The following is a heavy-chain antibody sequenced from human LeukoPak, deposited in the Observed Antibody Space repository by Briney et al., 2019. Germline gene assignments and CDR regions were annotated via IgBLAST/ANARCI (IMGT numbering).Heavy chain of an antibody. CDR2: IKNDGSNT. V-gene: IGHV3-74*01. CDR3: VRGDSGYPDY. D-gene: IGHD5-12*01. Sequence: GGSLRLSCSASGFTINSYWMHWVRQVPGRGLVWVSRIKNDGSNTNYAESVKGRFTISRDNAKNTLYLQMNSLRAEDTAVYYCVRGDSGYPDYWGQGTLVTVSS. CDR1: GFTINSYW. J-gene: IGHJ4*02.